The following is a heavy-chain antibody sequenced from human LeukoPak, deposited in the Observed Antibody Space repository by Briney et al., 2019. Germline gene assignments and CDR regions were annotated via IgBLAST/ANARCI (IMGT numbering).Heavy chain of an antibody. V-gene: IGHV4-34*01. CDR3: ARGPTTAFDY. J-gene: IGHJ4*02. CDR2: INHSGST. CDR1: GGSFSGYY. Sequence: SETLSLTCAVYGGSFSGYYWSWIRQPPGKGLEWIGEINHSGSTNYNPSLKSRVTISVDTSKNQFSLKLSSVTAADTAVYYCARGPTTAFDYWGQGTLVTVSS. D-gene: IGHD1-26*01.